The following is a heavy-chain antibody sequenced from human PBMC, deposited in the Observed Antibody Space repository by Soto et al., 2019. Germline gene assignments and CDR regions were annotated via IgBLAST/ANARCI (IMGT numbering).Heavy chain of an antibody. CDR1: GGSISSSSYY. CDR3: ARQVNDFWSGTHTNYFDY. CDR2: IYYSGST. Sequence: SSETLSLTCTVSGGSISSSSYYWGWIRQPPGKGLEWIGSIYYSGSTYYNPSLKSRVTISVDTSKNQFSLKLSSVTAADTAVYYCARQVNDFWSGTHTNYFDYWGQGTLVTVSS. J-gene: IGHJ4*02. D-gene: IGHD3-3*01. V-gene: IGHV4-39*01.